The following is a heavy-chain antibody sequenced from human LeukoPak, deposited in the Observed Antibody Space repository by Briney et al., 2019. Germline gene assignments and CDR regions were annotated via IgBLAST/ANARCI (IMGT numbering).Heavy chain of an antibody. D-gene: IGHD6-19*01. V-gene: IGHV1-8*03. CDR1: GGTFSSYA. CDR2: MNPNSGNT. Sequence: ASVKVSCKASGGTFSSYAISWVRQAPGQGLEWMGWMNPNSGNTGYAPKFQGRVTITRNTSITTAYMELSNLRSEDTAIYYCAKVSSCSDCYYYYYYMDVWGKGTTVTVSS. CDR3: AKVSSCSDCYYYYYYMDV. J-gene: IGHJ6*03.